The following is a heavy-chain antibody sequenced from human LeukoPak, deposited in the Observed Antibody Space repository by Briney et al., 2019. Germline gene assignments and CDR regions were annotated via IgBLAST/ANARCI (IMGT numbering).Heavy chain of an antibody. CDR2: ISNGGSTI. D-gene: IGHD3-10*01. J-gene: IGHJ2*01. CDR3: ARDRGNARPYWFFDI. V-gene: IGHV3-48*03. CDR1: GFTFSSSE. Sequence: QPGGSLRLSCAASGFTFSSSEMNWVRQAPGKGLEWVSYISNGGSTIYYADSVKGRFTISRDNAKNSLYLQMSSLRAEDTAVYYCARDRGNARPYWFFDIWGRGTLVTVSS.